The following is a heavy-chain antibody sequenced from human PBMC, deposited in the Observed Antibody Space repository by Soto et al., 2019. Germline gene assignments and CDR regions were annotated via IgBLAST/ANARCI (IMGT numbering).Heavy chain of an antibody. D-gene: IGHD6-19*01. V-gene: IGHV3-23*01. CDR2: ISGSGGST. J-gene: IGHJ4*02. CDR3: AKSNTPYSSGWYNY. CDR1: GFTFSSYA. Sequence: PGGSLRLSCAASGFTFSSYAMSWVRQAPGKGLEWVSAISGSGGSTYYADSVKGRFTISRDNSKNTLYLQMNSLRAEDTAVYYCAKSNTPYSSGWYNYWGQGTLVTVSS.